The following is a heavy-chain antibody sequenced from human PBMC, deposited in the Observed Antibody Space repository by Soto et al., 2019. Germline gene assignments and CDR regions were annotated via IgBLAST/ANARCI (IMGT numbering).Heavy chain of an antibody. V-gene: IGHV1-69*02. Sequence: QVQLVQSGAEVKEPGSSVKVSCKASGGTFSSYSISWVRQAPGQGLEWMGRIIPIVDIATYAQKLEGRVTIPADESSSTAYMELSSLRSEDTAVYYCARVTAVAGNYFDYWGQGTQVTVSA. CDR2: IIPIVDIA. CDR3: ARVTAVAGNYFDY. J-gene: IGHJ4*02. CDR1: GGTFSSYS. D-gene: IGHD6-19*01.